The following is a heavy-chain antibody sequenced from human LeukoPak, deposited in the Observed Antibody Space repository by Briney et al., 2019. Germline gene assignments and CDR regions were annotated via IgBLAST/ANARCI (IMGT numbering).Heavy chain of an antibody. D-gene: IGHD3-10*01. Sequence: GGSLRLSCAASGFTFSSYWMSWVRQAPGKGLEWVANIKQDGSEKYYVDSVKGRFTISRDNAKNSLYLQMNSLRAEDTAVYYCARGSPATYGSGSYYTYYYYYYMDVWGKGTTVTISS. CDR1: GFTFSSYW. CDR3: ARGSPATYGSGSYYTYYYYYYMDV. J-gene: IGHJ6*03. CDR2: IKQDGSEK. V-gene: IGHV3-7*01.